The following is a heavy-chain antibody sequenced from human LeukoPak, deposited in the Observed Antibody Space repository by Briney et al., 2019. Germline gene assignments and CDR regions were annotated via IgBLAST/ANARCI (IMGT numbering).Heavy chain of an antibody. CDR1: GYTFTSYG. Sequence: GASVKVSCKASGYTFTSYGISWVRQAPGQGLEWMGWISAYNGNTNYAQKLQGRVTMTTDTSTSTAYMELRSLRSDDTAVYYCARVPYIVVVTARPRGAYYFDYWGQGTLVTVSS. CDR2: ISAYNGNT. J-gene: IGHJ4*02. CDR3: ARVPYIVVVTARPRGAYYFDY. D-gene: IGHD2-21*02. V-gene: IGHV1-18*01.